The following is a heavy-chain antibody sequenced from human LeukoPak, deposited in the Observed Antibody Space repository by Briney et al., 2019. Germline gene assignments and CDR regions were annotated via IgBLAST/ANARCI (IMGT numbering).Heavy chain of an antibody. V-gene: IGHV3-53*01. J-gene: IGHJ4*02. D-gene: IGHD3-22*01. Sequence: GGSLRLSCAASGFTFSDYYMSWVRQAPGKGLEWVSVIYSGGSTYYADSVKGRFTISRDNSKNTLYLQMNSLRAEDTAVYYCARVPSSSGIDYWGQGTLVTVSS. CDR1: GFTFSDYY. CDR2: IYSGGST. CDR3: ARVPSSSGIDY.